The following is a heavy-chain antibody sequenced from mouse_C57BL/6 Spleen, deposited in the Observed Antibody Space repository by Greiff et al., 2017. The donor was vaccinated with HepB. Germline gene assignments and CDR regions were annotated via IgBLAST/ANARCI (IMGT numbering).Heavy chain of an antibody. CDR2: IYPGDGDT. CDR1: GYAFSSYW. J-gene: IGHJ1*03. CDR3: ARSIYYDYDGDFDV. V-gene: IGHV1-80*01. Sequence: QVQLQQSGAELVKPGASVKISYKASGYAFSSYWMNWVKQRPGKGLEWIGQIYPGDGDTNYNGKFKGKATLTADKSSSTAYMQLSSLTSEDSAVYFCARSIYYDYDGDFDVWGTGTTVTVSS. D-gene: IGHD2-4*01.